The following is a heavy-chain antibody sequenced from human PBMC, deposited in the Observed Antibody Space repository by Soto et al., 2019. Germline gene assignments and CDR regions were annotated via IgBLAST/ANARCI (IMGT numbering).Heavy chain of an antibody. J-gene: IGHJ4*02. CDR3: ARDHHRYSGYDYVDY. D-gene: IGHD5-12*01. V-gene: IGHV3-11*05. CDR2: ISSSSSYT. CDR1: GFTFSDYY. Sequence: QVQLVESGGGLVKPGGSLRLSCAASGFTFSDYYMSWIRQAPGKGPEWVSYISSSSSYTNYADSVKGRFTISRDNAKNSLYLQMNSLRAEDTALYYCARDHHRYSGYDYVDYWGQGTLVTVSS.